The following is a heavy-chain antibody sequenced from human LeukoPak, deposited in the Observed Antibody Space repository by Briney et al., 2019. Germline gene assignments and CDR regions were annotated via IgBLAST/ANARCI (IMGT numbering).Heavy chain of an antibody. D-gene: IGHD3-10*01. CDR1: GFSFSSYG. Sequence: GGSLRLSCAASGFSFSSYGMHWVRQAPGKGLEWVAFIRYDGTNKYYADSVKGRFTISRDNSKNTLYLQMNSLRAEDTAVYYCAREPITPTGYYMDVWGKGTTVTISS. CDR2: IRYDGTNK. J-gene: IGHJ6*03. CDR3: AREPITPTGYYMDV. V-gene: IGHV3-30*02.